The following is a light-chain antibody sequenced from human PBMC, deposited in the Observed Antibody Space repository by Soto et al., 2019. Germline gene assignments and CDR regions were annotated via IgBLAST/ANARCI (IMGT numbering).Light chain of an antibody. CDR1: QSISSW. V-gene: IGKV1-5*03. CDR3: QQYNSYPWT. J-gene: IGKJ1*01. Sequence: DIQMTQSPSTLSASVGDRVTITCRASQSISSWLACISRKPGKAPKLLIYKASSLESGVPSRFSGSGSGTEFTLTISSLQPDDFATYYCQQYNSYPWTFGQGTKVEIK. CDR2: KAS.